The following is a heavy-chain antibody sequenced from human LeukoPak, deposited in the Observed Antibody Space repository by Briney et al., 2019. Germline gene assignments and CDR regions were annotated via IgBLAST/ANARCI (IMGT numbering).Heavy chain of an antibody. J-gene: IGHJ4*02. CDR3: AKAPHIVVVTASQFYFDY. V-gene: IGHV3-23*01. CDR2: ISGSGGST. D-gene: IGHD2-21*02. CDR1: GFTFSSYA. Sequence: GGSLRLSCAASGFTFSSYAMSWVRQAPGKGLEWVSAISGSGGSTYYADSVKGRFTISRDNSKNTLYLQMNSLRAEDTAVYYCAKAPHIVVVTASQFYFDYWGQGTLVTVSS.